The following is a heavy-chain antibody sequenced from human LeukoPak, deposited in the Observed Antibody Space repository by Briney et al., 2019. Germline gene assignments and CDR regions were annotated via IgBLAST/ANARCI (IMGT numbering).Heavy chain of an antibody. J-gene: IGHJ5*02. CDR1: GYTFTDYY. Sequence: GASVKVSCKASGYTFTDYYIHWVRQAPGQGLEWMGWINPNSDGTNYAQKFQGRVTMTWDTSISTAYMELSRLKSDDTALYYCAREYCSAGSCYSRAFDPWGQGTLVTVSS. CDR2: INPNSDGT. V-gene: IGHV1-2*02. CDR3: AREYCSAGSCYSRAFDP. D-gene: IGHD2-15*01.